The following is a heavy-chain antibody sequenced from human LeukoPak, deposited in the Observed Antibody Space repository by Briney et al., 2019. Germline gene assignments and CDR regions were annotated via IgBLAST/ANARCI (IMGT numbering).Heavy chain of an antibody. D-gene: IGHD1-7*01. CDR1: GYTFTSYD. CDR2: MNPSGGNT. CDR3: ARWLAWNYGLGYYFDY. V-gene: IGHV1-8*01. Sequence: ASVKVSCKASGYTFTSYDISWVRQATGQGLEWMGWMNPSGGNTGYAQKFKGRFTMTRNTSISTAYMELSSLRSEDTAVYYCARWLAWNYGLGYYFDYWGQGTLVTVSS. J-gene: IGHJ4*02.